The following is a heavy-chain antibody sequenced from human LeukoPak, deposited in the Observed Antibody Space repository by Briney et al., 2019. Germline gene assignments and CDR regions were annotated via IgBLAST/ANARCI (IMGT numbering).Heavy chain of an antibody. D-gene: IGHD3-3*01. Sequence: SETLSLTCTVSGGSISSYYWSWIRQPPGKGLEWIGYIYYSGSTNYNPSLKSRVTISVDTSKNQFSLKLSSVTAADTAVYYCAGVGVATNLGYYYYMDVWGKGTTVTVSS. V-gene: IGHV4-59*01. CDR2: IYYSGST. CDR3: AGVGVATNLGYYYYMDV. J-gene: IGHJ6*03. CDR1: GGSISSYY.